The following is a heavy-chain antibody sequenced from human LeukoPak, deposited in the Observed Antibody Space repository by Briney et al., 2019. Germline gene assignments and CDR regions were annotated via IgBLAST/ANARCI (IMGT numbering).Heavy chain of an antibody. Sequence: SETLSLTCTVSGRSINTYYWSWLRQPPGKGLEWIGYIYYTGNTNYNLSLKSRVNISVDTSRNQFSLKLSSMTAADTAVYYCARVLHPQSSSWFIDYWGQGIPVTVSS. CDR1: GRSINTYY. CDR2: IYYTGNT. J-gene: IGHJ4*02. D-gene: IGHD6-13*01. CDR3: ARVLHPQSSSWFIDY. V-gene: IGHV4-59*01.